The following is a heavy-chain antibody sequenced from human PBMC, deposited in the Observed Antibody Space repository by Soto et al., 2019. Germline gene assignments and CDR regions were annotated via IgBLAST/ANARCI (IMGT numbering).Heavy chain of an antibody. CDR3: ASDLGAYSSSGRYYYGTDV. Sequence: QVQLVESGGGVVQPGRSLRLSCAASGFTFSSYAMHWVRQAPGKGLQWVAVISYDGSNKYYADSVKGRFTISRDNSKNTLSLQMNSLRAEDTAVYYCASDLGAYSSSGRYYYGTDVWGQGTTVTVSS. V-gene: IGHV3-30-3*01. CDR1: GFTFSSYA. CDR2: ISYDGSNK. J-gene: IGHJ6*02. D-gene: IGHD6-13*01.